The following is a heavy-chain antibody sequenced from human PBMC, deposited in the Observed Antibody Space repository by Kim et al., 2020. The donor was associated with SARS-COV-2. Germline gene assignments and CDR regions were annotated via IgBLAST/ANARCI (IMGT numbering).Heavy chain of an antibody. CDR1: GFSFNNYW. Sequence: GGSLRLSCAASGFSFNNYWMHWVRQAPGKGLVWVSRINSDGNSPVYADSVKGRFTISRDNAKNTLYLQMNSLRAEDTAVYYCGRGRNWGLDSWGQGNLVTVSS. J-gene: IGHJ4*02. CDR2: INSDGNSP. CDR3: GRGRNWGLDS. D-gene: IGHD7-27*01. V-gene: IGHV3-74*01.